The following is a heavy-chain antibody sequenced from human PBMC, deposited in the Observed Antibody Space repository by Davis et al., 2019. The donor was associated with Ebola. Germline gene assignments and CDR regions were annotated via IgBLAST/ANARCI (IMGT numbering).Heavy chain of an antibody. Sequence: GESLKISCAASGFTFSSYGMHWVRQAPGKGLEWVAVIWYDGSNKYYADSVKGRFTISRDNSKNTLYLQMNSLRAEDTAVYYCARDPDTTVTTGIADYWGQGTLVTVSS. CDR1: GFTFSSYG. J-gene: IGHJ4*02. D-gene: IGHD4-17*01. V-gene: IGHV3-33*01. CDR2: IWYDGSNK. CDR3: ARDPDTTVTTGIADY.